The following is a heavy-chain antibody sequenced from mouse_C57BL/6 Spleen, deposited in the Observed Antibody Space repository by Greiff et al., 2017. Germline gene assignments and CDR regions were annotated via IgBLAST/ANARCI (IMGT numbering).Heavy chain of an antibody. CDR3: AKAIYYDYPWFAY. Sequence: QVQLQQPGAELVKPGASVKLSCKASGYTFTSYWMHWVKQRPGQGLEWIGMIHPTSGSTNYNEKFKSKATLTVDKSSSTAYMQLSSLTSEDSAVYYCAKAIYYDYPWFAYWGRGTLVTVSA. D-gene: IGHD2-4*01. V-gene: IGHV1-64*01. CDR1: GYTFTSYW. J-gene: IGHJ3*01. CDR2: IHPTSGST.